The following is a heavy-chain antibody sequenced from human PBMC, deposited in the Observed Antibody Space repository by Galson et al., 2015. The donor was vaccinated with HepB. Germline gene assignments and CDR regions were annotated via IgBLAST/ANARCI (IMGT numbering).Heavy chain of an antibody. CDR2: INHSGST. D-gene: IGHD6-13*01. V-gene: IGHV4-34*01. J-gene: IGHJ5*02. Sequence: ETLSLTCAVYGGSFSGYYWSWIRQPPGKGLEWIGEINHSGSTNYNPSLKSRVTISVDTSKNQFSLKLSSVTAADTAVYYCARDSSSWYEMVRGFDPWGQGTLVTVSS. CDR1: GGSFSGYY. CDR3: ARDSSSWYEMVRGFDP.